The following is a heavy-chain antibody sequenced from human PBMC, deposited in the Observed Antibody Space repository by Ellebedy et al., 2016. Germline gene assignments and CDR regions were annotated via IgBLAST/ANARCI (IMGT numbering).Heavy chain of an antibody. D-gene: IGHD1-14*01. CDR3: ARDISLRDPGGFDF. J-gene: IGHJ4*02. CDR1: GFDFSSYS. V-gene: IGHV3-7*01. Sequence: GESLKISCAASGFDFSSYSMTWVRQPPGKGLEWVATITLDGSEGFYVDSVKGRFTISRDNARDSLSLQMNSLRAEDTAVYYCARDISLRDPGGFDFWGQGTLGTVSS. CDR2: ITLDGSEG.